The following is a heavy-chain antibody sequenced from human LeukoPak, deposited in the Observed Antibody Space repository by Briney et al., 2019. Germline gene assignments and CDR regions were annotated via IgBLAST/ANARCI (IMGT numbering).Heavy chain of an antibody. D-gene: IGHD6-13*01. Sequence: SETLSLTCTVSSGSISSSSYYWGWIRQPPGKGLEWIGSIYYSGSTYYNPSLKSRVTISVDTSKNQFSLKLSSVTAADTAVYYCTIRIGSSWYFDYWGQGTLVTVSS. CDR3: TIRIGSSWYFDY. CDR2: IYYSGST. CDR1: SGSISSSSYY. V-gene: IGHV4-39*01. J-gene: IGHJ4*02.